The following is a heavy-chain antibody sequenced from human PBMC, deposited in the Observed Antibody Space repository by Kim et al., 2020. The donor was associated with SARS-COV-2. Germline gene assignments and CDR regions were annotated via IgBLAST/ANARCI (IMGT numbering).Heavy chain of an antibody. CDR3: ARKGEDGGSYYYYYYGMDV. CDR1: GYTFTSYD. V-gene: IGHV1-8*01. J-gene: IGHJ6*02. CDR2: MNPNSGNT. D-gene: IGHD1-26*01. Sequence: ASVKVSCKASGYTFTSYDINWVRQATGQGLEWMGWMNPNSGNTGYAQKFQGRVTMTRNTSISTAYMELSSLRSEDTAVYYCARKGEDGGSYYYYYYGMDVWGQGTTVTVSS.